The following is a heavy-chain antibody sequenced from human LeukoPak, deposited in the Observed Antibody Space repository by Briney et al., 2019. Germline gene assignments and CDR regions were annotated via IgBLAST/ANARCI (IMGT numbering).Heavy chain of an antibody. Sequence: PSETLSLTCAVSGGSISSGGYSWSWIRQPPGKGLEWIGYIYHSGSTYYNPSLKSRVTISVDRSKNQFSLKLSSVTAADTAVYYCARGLVVPAAKDYWGQGTLVTVSS. CDR1: GGSISSGGYS. CDR3: ARGLVVPAAKDY. V-gene: IGHV4-30-2*01. D-gene: IGHD2-2*01. CDR2: IYHSGST. J-gene: IGHJ4*02.